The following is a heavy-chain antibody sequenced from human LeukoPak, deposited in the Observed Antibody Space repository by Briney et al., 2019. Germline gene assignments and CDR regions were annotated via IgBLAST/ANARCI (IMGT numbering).Heavy chain of an antibody. Sequence: GGSLRLSCAASGFTVSSNYMSWVRQASGKGLEWVSVIYSGGNTYYADSVKGRFTISRDNSKNTLYLQINSLRAEDTAVYYCARETGSYGYGNWFHPLGQGTLVTV. CDR1: GFTVSSNY. J-gene: IGHJ5*02. D-gene: IGHD5-18*01. V-gene: IGHV3-53*01. CDR2: IYSGGNT. CDR3: ARETGSYGYGNWFHP.